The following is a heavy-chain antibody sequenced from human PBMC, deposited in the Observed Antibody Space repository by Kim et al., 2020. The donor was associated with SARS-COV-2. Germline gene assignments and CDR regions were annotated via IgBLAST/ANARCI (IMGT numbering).Heavy chain of an antibody. CDR2: ISSDGSST. V-gene: IGHV3-74*01. Sequence: GGSLRLSCAASGFTFNNYWMHWVRQAPGKGLVWVSRISSDGSSTSYADSVKGRFTISRDNAKKTLFLQMNSLRAEDTAVYYCGRAGRPLYWVDPWGQGTLVTVSS. CDR1: GFTFNNYW. CDR3: GRAGRPLYWVDP. D-gene: IGHD6-6*01. J-gene: IGHJ5*02.